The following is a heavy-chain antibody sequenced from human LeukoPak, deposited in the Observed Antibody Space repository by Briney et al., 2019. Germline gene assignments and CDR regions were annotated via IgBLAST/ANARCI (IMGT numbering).Heavy chain of an antibody. V-gene: IGHV4-4*07. J-gene: IGHJ4*02. Sequence: PSETLSLTCTVSTDSIKGYYWSWIRQPAGKGLEWIGRIYTSGSTNYNPSLKSRVTMSVDTSKNQFSLKLSSVTAADTAVYYCARSGYNWNDVVYWGQGTLVTVSS. D-gene: IGHD1-20*01. CDR1: TDSIKGYY. CDR2: IYTSGST. CDR3: ARSGYNWNDVVY.